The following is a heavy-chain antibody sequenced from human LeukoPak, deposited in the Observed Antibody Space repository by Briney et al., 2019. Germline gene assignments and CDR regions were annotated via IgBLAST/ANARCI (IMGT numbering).Heavy chain of an antibody. V-gene: IGHV3-21*01. J-gene: IGHJ4*02. CDR3: ATGDGWCFID. Sequence: GRSLRLSCAASGFTFSGYNVNWVRQAPGKGLEWVSSISRTSTDIHYADSVRGRFTISRDNTKNSLYLQMNSLRVEDTAVYYCATGDGWCFIDWGQGTLVTVSS. D-gene: IGHD6-19*01. CDR1: GFTFSGYN. CDR2: ISRTSTDI.